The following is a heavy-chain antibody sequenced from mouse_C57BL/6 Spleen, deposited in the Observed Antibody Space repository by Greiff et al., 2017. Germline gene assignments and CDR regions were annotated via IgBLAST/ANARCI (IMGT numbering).Heavy chain of an antibody. J-gene: IGHJ4*01. CDR1: GYTFTDYY. Sequence: VQLQQSGPELVKPGASVKISCKASGYTFTDYYMNWVKQSHGKSLEWIGDINPNNGGTSYNQKFKGKATLTVDKSSSTAYMELRSLTSEDSAVYYCARESGYYGSSPSAMDYWGQGTSVTVSS. CDR3: ARESGYYGSSPSAMDY. CDR2: INPNNGGT. V-gene: IGHV1-26*01. D-gene: IGHD1-1*01.